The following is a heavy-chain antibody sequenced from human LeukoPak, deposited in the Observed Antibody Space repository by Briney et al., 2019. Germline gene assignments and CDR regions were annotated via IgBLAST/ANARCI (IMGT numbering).Heavy chain of an antibody. CDR1: GGSISSGGYY. J-gene: IGHJ4*02. V-gene: IGHV4-31*03. CDR2: IYYSGST. CDR3: ARSRRYYYGSGSRDY. Sequence: SETLSLTCTVSGGSISSGGYYWSWIRQHPGKGLEWVGYIYYSGSTYYNPSLKSRVTISVDTSKNQFSLKLSSVTAADTAVYYCARSRRYYYGSGSRDYWGQGTLVTVSS. D-gene: IGHD3-10*01.